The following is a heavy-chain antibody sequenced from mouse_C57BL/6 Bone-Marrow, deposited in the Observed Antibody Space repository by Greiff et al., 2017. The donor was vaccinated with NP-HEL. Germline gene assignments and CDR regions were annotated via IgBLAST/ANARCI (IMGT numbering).Heavy chain of an antibody. CDR1: GYTFTGYW. V-gene: IGHV1-9*01. J-gene: IGHJ4*01. CDR2: ILPGSGST. Sequence: QVQLQQSGPELVKPGASVKLSCKATGYTFTGYWIEWVKQRPGHGLEWIGEILPGSGSTNYNEKFKGKATFTADTSSNTAYMQLSSLTTEDSAIYYCARVRGYYYGSSYDYAMDYWGQGTSVTVSS. D-gene: IGHD1-1*01. CDR3: ARVRGYYYGSSYDYAMDY.